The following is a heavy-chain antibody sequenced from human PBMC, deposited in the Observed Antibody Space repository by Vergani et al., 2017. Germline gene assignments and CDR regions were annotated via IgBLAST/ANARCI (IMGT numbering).Heavy chain of an antibody. V-gene: IGHV3-21*01. CDR2: ISSSSSYI. CDR1: GFTFSSYS. CDR3: ARDNVEMATIYFDY. Sequence: EVQLVESGGGQVKPGGSLRLSCAASGFTFSSYSMNWVRQAPGKGLEWVSSISSSSSYIYYADSVKGRFTISRDNAKNSLYLQMNSLRAEDTAVYYCARDNVEMATIYFDYWGQGTLVTVSS. D-gene: IGHD5-24*01. J-gene: IGHJ4*02.